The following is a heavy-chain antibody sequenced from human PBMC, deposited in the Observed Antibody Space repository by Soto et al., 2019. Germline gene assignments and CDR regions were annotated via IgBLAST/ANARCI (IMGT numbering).Heavy chain of an antibody. Sequence: SETLSLTCAVSGYFISSGHYWGWIRQTPGKGLEWIGYIYDSGTTYTYFNPSLKSRVTISVDTSKNQFSLKVRSVTAADSAVYYCARAGQWLFGQYYFDYWGQGSLVTVSS. D-gene: IGHD6-19*01. CDR1: GYFISSGHY. CDR3: ARAGQWLFGQYYFDY. CDR2: IYDSGTTYT. V-gene: IGHV4-38-2*01. J-gene: IGHJ4*02.